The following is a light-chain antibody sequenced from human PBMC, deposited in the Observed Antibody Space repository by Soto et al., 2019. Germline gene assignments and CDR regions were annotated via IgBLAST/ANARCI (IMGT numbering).Light chain of an antibody. CDR3: QQYNSYSGT. CDR1: QGISSW. Sequence: GDRVTITCRASQGISSWLAWYQQKPGKAPKLLIYDASSLESGVPSRFSGSGSGTEFTLTISSLQPDDFATYYCQQYNSYSGTFGQGTKVEIK. CDR2: DAS. V-gene: IGKV1-5*01. J-gene: IGKJ1*01.